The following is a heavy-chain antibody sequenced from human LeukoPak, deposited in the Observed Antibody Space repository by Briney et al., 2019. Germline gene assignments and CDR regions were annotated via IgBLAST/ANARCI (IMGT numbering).Heavy chain of an antibody. CDR2: ISGLSGDT. D-gene: IGHD1-20*01. CDR3: ARGTIAGVDYYYMDV. Sequence: GASVKASCKGSGYTFTSYGINWVRQAPGQGLERMGWISGLSGDTKYAQKIQGRVTLTTDTSTRTASLELRSLTSDDTAVYYCARGTIAGVDYYYMDVWGTGTTVTVSS. CDR1: GYTFTSYG. V-gene: IGHV1-18*01. J-gene: IGHJ6*03.